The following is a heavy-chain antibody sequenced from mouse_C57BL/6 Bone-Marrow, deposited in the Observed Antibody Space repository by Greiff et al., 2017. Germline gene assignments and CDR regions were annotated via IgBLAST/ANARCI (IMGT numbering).Heavy chain of an antibody. CDR1: GYTFPSYD. CDR3: ARSGWLPAWFAY. D-gene: IGHD2-3*01. J-gene: IGHJ3*01. Sequence: VKLMESGPELVKPGASVKLSCKASGYTFPSYDINWVKQRPGQGLEWIGWIYPSDGSTKYNEKFKGKATLTVDTSSSTAYMELHSLTSEDSAVYFFARSGWLPAWFAYWGQGTLVTGSA. V-gene: IGHV1-85*01. CDR2: IYPSDGST.